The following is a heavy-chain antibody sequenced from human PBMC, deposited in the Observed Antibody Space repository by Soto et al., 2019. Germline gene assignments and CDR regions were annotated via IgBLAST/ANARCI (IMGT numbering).Heavy chain of an antibody. V-gene: IGHV4-59*08. Sequence: SETLSLTCTVSGGSISSYYWSWIRQPPGKGLEWIGYIYYSGSTNYNPSLKSRVTISVDTSKNQFSLKLSSVTAADTAVYYCASGTTVTREYFQHRAQRTPVTVSS. J-gene: IGHJ1*01. D-gene: IGHD4-17*01. CDR2: IYYSGST. CDR1: GGSISSYY. CDR3: ASGTTVTREYFQH.